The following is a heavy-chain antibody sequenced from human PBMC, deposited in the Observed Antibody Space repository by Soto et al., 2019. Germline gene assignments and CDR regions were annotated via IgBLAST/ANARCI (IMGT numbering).Heavy chain of an antibody. V-gene: IGHV4-34*01. CDR3: ARAQSIRGVIFVAYYFDY. Sequence: QVQVKQWGAGLLKPSETLSLTCAVYGGSFSGYYWSWIRQPPGRGLEWIGEINHSGSTNYNPSLKSRVTISVDTSKNQFSLKLSAVTAADTAVYYCARAQSIRGVIFVAYYFDYWGQGTLVTVSS. CDR2: INHSGST. J-gene: IGHJ4*02. D-gene: IGHD3-10*01. CDR1: GGSFSGYY.